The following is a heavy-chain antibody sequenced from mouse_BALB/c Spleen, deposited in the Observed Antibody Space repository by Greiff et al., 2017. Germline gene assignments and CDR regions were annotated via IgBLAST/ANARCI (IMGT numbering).Heavy chain of an antibody. CDR2: INPSNGGT. CDR1: GYTFTSYY. CDR3: TRIYYDYGYYFDY. Sequence: VQLQQSGAELVKPGASVKLSCKASGYTFTSYYMYWVKQRPGQGLEWIGEINPSNGGTNFNAKFKSKATLTVDKSSSTAYMQLSSLTSEDSAVYYCTRIYYDYGYYFDYWGQGTTLTVSS. V-gene: IGHV1S16*01. D-gene: IGHD2-4*01. J-gene: IGHJ2*01.